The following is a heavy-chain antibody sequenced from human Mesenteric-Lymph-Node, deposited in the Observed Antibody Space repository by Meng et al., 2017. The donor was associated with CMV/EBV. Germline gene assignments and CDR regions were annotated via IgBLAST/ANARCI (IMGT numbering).Heavy chain of an antibody. J-gene: IGHJ3*02. CDR2: ISSGGSII. CDR1: EFKFSSHE. CDR3: ASGGSYLGGDAFDI. Sequence: GGSLRLSCVVSEFKFSSHEMNWVRQAPGKGLEYISYISSGGSIIYYADSVKGRFTISRDNAKNSLYLQMNSLRAEDTAVYYCASGGSYLGGDAFDIWGQGTTVTVSS. D-gene: IGHD1-26*01. V-gene: IGHV3-48*03.